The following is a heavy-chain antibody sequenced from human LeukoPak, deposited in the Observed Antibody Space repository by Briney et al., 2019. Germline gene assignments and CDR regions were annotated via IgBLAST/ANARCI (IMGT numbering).Heavy chain of an antibody. CDR3: AKSTRGYGLLSRNWFDP. D-gene: IGHD5-12*01. CDR1: GFTFSSYA. V-gene: IGHV3-23*01. J-gene: IGHJ5*02. Sequence: GGSLRLSCAASGFTFSSYAMSWVRQAPGKGLEWVSAISGSGGSTYYAESVKGRFTISRDNSKNTLYLQMNSLRAEDTAVYYCAKSTRGYGLLSRNWFDPWGQGTLVTVSS. CDR2: ISGSGGST.